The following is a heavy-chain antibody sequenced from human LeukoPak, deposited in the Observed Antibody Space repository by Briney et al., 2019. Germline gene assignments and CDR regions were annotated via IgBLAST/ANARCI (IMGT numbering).Heavy chain of an antibody. CDR2: ISGSGGST. Sequence: GGSLRLSCAASGFTFSSYAMSWVRQAPGKGLEWVSAISGSGGSTYYADSVKGRFTFSSENSKKTLYLQMNSLRDEDTAVYYRAKDSDSWYGGDYWGQGTLVTVSS. CDR1: GFTFSSYA. V-gene: IGHV3-23*01. D-gene: IGHD6-13*01. CDR3: AKDSDSWYGGDY. J-gene: IGHJ4*02.